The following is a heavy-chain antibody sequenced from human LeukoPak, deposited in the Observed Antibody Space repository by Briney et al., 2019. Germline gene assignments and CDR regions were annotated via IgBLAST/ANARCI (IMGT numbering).Heavy chain of an antibody. J-gene: IGHJ3*02. D-gene: IGHD2-15*01. Sequence: SETLSLTCAVSGGYISSSNWWSWVRQPPGKGLEWIGEIYHSGSTNYNPSLKSRVTISVDKSKNQFSLKLSSVTAADTAVYYCAKRLGLGYCSGGSCPDAFDIWGQGTMVTVSS. V-gene: IGHV4-4*02. CDR3: AKRLGLGYCSGGSCPDAFDI. CDR1: GGYISSSNW. CDR2: IYHSGST.